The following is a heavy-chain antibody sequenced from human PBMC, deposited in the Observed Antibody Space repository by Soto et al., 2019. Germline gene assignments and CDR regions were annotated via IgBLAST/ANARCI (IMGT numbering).Heavy chain of an antibody. CDR2: IYYSGST. V-gene: IGHV4-39*01. CDR1: GGSISSSSYY. CDR3: ARQLIRITMIVVVGEIDY. Sequence: SETLSLTCTVSGGSISSSSYYWGWIRQPPGKGLEWIGSIYYSGSTYYNPSLKSRVTISVDTSKNQFSLKLSSVTAADTAVYYCARQLIRITMIVVVGEIDYWGQGTLVTVSS. J-gene: IGHJ4*02. D-gene: IGHD3-22*01.